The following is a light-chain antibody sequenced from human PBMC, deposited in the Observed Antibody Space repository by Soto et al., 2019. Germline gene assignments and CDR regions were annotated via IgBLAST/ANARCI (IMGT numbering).Light chain of an antibody. CDR3: QQYDDLPFT. CDR2: DAS. CDR1: QNIRTY. J-gene: IGKJ3*01. V-gene: IGKV1-33*01. Sequence: DIQMTQSPSSLSASVGDRVTITCQASQNIRTYLNWYQQKPGQAPKLLIDDASTLGIGVPSRFSGSGSGTDFTFTISSLQPEEIATYYCQQYDDLPFTFGPGTKVDIK.